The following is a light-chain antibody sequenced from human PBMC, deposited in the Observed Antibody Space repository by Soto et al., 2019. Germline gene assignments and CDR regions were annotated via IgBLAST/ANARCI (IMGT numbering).Light chain of an antibody. J-gene: IGLJ3*02. V-gene: IGLV2-14*01. CDR1: SSDVGDGDF. CDR3: CSYTRSYTWV. CDR2: KVS. Sequence: QSALTQPASVSGSPRQSITISCTGTSSDVGDGDFVSWYQQRPGNAPKLMIYKVSNRPSGVSNRFSGSKSGNTASLTISGLQAEDVADYYCCSYTRSYTWVFGGGTKLTVL.